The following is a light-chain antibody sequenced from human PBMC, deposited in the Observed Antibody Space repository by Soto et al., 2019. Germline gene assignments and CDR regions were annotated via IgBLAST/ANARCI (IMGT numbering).Light chain of an antibody. J-gene: IGKJ2*01. CDR1: QTIINY. V-gene: IGKV1-39*01. CDR2: AAS. CDR3: QQSYSTPYT. Sequence: DIQMTQSPSSLSASVGNRVTITCRASQTIINYLKWYQQKPGKAPKLLIYAASSLQSGVPSRFSGSASGTDFTLIISSLQPEDFATYYCQQSYSTPYTFGQGTKLEIK.